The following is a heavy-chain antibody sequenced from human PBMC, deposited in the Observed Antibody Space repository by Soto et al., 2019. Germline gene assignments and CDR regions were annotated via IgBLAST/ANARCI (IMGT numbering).Heavy chain of an antibody. CDR3: ASDRRGSYYFRGLDP. CDR2: INAGNGNT. CDR1: GYTFTSYA. J-gene: IGHJ5*02. D-gene: IGHD1-26*01. Sequence: ASVKVSCKASGYTFTSYAMHWVRQAPGQRLEWMGWINAGNGNTKYSQKFQGRVTITRDTSASTAYMGLRSLRSEDTAVYYCASDRRGSYYFRGLDPWGQGTLVTVYS. V-gene: IGHV1-3*01.